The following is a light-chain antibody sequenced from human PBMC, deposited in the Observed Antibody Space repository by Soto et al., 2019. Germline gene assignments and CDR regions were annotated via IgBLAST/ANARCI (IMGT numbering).Light chain of an antibody. CDR3: QQYNSWPPDRT. Sequence: EIVMTQSPATLSVSPGERATLSCRASQSVGSNLAWYQQKPGQAPRRLIYGASTRATGIPARFSGSGSGTEVTLPISRLQSEDFASYFCQQYNSWPPDRTFGQGTQVEIK. J-gene: IGKJ1*01. CDR2: GAS. CDR1: QSVGSN. V-gene: IGKV3-15*01.